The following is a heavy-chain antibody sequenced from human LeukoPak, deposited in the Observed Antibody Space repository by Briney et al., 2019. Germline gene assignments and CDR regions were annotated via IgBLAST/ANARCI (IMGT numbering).Heavy chain of an antibody. CDR3: ARDYDYVWERYRYPGDY. J-gene: IGHJ4*02. V-gene: IGHV1-2*02. D-gene: IGHD3-16*02. CDR2: INPNSGGT. CDR1: GYTFTDYY. Sequence: GASVKVSCKASGYTFTDYYMHWVRRAPGQGLEWMGWINPNSGGTNYAQKFQGRVTMTRDTSISTAYMELSRLRSDDTAVYYCARDYDYVWERYRYPGDYWGQGTLVTVSS.